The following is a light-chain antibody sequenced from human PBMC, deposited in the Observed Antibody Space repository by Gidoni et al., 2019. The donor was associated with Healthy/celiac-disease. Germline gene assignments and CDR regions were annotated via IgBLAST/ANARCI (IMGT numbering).Light chain of an antibody. CDR1: QSVSSY. CDR2: DAS. J-gene: IGKJ1*01. V-gene: IGKV3-11*01. Sequence: EIVLTQSPATLSLSPGERATLSCRASQSVSSYLAWYQQKPGQAPRLLIYDASNRATGIPARFSGSGSGTDFTLTIISLEPEDFAVYYCQQRSNWPSRTFGQGTKVEIK. CDR3: QQRSNWPSRT.